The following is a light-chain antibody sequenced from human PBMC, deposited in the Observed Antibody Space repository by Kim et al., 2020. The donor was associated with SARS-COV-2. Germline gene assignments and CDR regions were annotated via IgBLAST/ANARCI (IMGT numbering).Light chain of an antibody. V-gene: IGKV1-39*01. CDR3: QQSYSTPL. CDR1: QSISSY. Sequence: SASVGDRVTITCRASQSISSYLNWYQQKPGEAPKLLIYAASSLQGGVPSRFSGSGSGTDFTLTISSLQPEDFATYYCQQSYSTPLFGGGTKVDIK. CDR2: AAS. J-gene: IGKJ4*01.